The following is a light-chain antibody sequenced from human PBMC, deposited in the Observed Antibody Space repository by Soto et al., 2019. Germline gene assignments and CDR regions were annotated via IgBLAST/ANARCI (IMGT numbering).Light chain of an antibody. Sequence: IQMTQSPSSLSASVGDRVTISCRASQGIGNALGWYQQKPGKPPKVLIYKASTLKSGVPSRFSGSGSGTEFTLTISSLQPDDFATYYCQQYHIYSGTFGQGTRWIS. J-gene: IGKJ1*01. CDR1: QGIGNA. V-gene: IGKV1-5*03. CDR2: KAS. CDR3: QQYHIYSGT.